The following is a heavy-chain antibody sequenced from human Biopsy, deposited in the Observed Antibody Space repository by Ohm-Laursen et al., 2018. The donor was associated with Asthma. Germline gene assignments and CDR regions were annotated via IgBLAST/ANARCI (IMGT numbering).Heavy chain of an antibody. CDR3: AREGITVTTAWFDP. CDR1: GYTFTGYY. D-gene: IGHD1-7*01. CDR2: INPNSGGT. J-gene: IGHJ5*02. V-gene: IGHV1-2*06. Sequence: EASVKVSCKASGYTFTGYYMHWVRQAPGQGLEWMGRINPNSGGTNYAQKFQGRVTMTRGTSISTAYMELSRLRSDDTAVYYCAREGITVTTAWFDPWGQGTLVTVSS.